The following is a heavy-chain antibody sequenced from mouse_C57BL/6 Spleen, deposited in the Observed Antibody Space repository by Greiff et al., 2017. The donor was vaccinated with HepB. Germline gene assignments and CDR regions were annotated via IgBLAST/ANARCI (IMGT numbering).Heavy chain of an antibody. CDR2: IDPSDSYT. Sequence: QVQLQQPGAELVRPGTSVKLSCKASGYTFTSYWMHWVKQRPGQGLEWIGVIDPSDSYTNYNQKFKGKATLTVDTSSSTAYMQLSSLTSADSAVYYCARGHYGSSYRYFDVWGTGTTVTVSS. J-gene: IGHJ1*03. V-gene: IGHV1-59*01. D-gene: IGHD1-1*01. CDR1: GYTFTSYW. CDR3: ARGHYGSSYRYFDV.